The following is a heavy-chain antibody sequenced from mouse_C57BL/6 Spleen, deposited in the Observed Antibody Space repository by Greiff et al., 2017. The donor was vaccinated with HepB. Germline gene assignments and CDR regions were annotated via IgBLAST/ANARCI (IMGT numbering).Heavy chain of an antibody. V-gene: IGHV6-6*01. Sequence: EVHLVESGGGLVQPGGSMKLSCAASGFTFSDAWMDWVRQSPEKWLEWVAEIRNKANNHATYYAESVKGRFTISRDDSKSSVYLQMNSLRAEDTGIYYCTRGDYDAMDYWGQGTSVTVSS. CDR3: TRGDYDAMDY. J-gene: IGHJ4*01. CDR2: IRNKANNHAT. CDR1: GFTFSDAW.